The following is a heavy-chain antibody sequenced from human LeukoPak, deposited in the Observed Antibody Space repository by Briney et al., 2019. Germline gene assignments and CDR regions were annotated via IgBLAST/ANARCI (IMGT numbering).Heavy chain of an antibody. CDR1: GGSFSGYY. CDR3: ARGRRGSGLPPYFDY. Sequence: PSETLSLTCGVYGGSFSGYYWSWIRQPPGKGLEWIGEINHSGSTNYNPSLKSRVTISVDTSKNQFSLKLSSVTAADTAVYYCARGRRGSGLPPYFDYWGQGTLVTVSS. D-gene: IGHD3-10*01. V-gene: IGHV4-34*01. J-gene: IGHJ4*02. CDR2: INHSGST.